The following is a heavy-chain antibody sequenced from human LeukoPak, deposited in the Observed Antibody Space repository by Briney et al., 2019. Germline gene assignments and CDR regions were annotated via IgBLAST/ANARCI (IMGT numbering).Heavy chain of an antibody. CDR3: AREAGRIVAYGMDV. CDR1: GFTFSSYS. Sequence: PGGSLRLSCAASGFTFSSYSMNWVRQAPGKGLEWVSSISSSSSYIYYADSVKGRFTISRDNAKNSLYLQMNSLRAKDTAVYYCAREAGRIVAYGMDVWGQGTTVTVSS. D-gene: IGHD2-15*01. CDR2: ISSSSSYI. J-gene: IGHJ6*02. V-gene: IGHV3-21*01.